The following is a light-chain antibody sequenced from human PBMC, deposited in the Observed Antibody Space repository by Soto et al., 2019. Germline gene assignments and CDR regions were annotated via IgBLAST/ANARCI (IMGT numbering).Light chain of an antibody. CDR2: SNN. V-gene: IGLV1-44*01. J-gene: IGLJ1*01. CDR1: SSNIGSNT. CDR3: AAWDDSLNGPV. Sequence: QFALTQPPSASWTPGQRVTISCSGSSSNIGSNTVNWYQQLPGTAPKLLIYSNNQRPSGVPDRFSGSKSGTSASLAISGLQSEDEADYYCAAWDDSLNGPVFGTGTKVTVL.